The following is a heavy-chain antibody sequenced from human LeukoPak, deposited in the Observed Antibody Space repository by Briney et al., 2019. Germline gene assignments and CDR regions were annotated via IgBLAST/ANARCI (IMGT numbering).Heavy chain of an antibody. J-gene: IGHJ4*02. CDR2: IIPIFGTA. D-gene: IGHD3-10*01. Sequence: SVKVSCKASGGTFSSYAISWVRQAPGQGLEWMGGIIPIFGTANYAQKFQGRVTMTRDTSTSTVYMELSSLRSEDTAVYYCARDLRSITMVRGVMNYWGQGTLVTVSS. V-gene: IGHV1-69*05. CDR3: ARDLRSITMVRGVMNY. CDR1: GGTFSSYA.